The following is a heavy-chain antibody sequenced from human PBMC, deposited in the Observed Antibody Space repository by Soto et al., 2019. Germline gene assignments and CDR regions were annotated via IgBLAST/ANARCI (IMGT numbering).Heavy chain of an antibody. D-gene: IGHD3-3*01. CDR2: IYYSGST. CDR1: GGSISSYY. J-gene: IGHJ4*02. V-gene: IGHV4-59*01. Sequence: KASETLSLTCTVSGGSISSYYWSWIRQPPGKGLEWIGYIYYSGSTNYNPSLKSRVTISVDTSKNQFSLKLSSVTAADTAVYYCARGPRDFDYWGQGTLVTVSS. CDR3: ARGPRDFDY.